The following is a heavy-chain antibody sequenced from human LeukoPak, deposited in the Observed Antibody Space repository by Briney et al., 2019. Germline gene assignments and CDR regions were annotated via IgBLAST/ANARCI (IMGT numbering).Heavy chain of an antibody. CDR1: GFTFSSYA. CDR2: ISYDGSNK. CDR3: ARIAVTYTFDY. D-gene: IGHD4-17*01. V-gene: IGHV3-30*04. J-gene: IGHJ4*02. Sequence: GGSLRLSCAASGFTFSSYAMHWVRQAPGKGLEWVAVISYDGSNKYYADSVKGRFTISRENSKNRLYLQMNSLRAEDTAVYYCARIAVTYTFDYWGQGTLVTVSS.